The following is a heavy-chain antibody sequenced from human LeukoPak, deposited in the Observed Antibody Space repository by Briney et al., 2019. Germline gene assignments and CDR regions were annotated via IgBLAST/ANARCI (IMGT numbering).Heavy chain of an antibody. CDR2: ISSSSSYI. CDR3: ARDFLLGATLDY. V-gene: IGHV3-21*01. CDR1: GFTFSSYA. Sequence: GGSLRLSCAASGFTFSSYAMNWVRQAPGKGLEWVSSISSSSSYIYYADSVKGRFTISRDNAKNSLYLQMYSLRAEDTAVYYCARDFLLGATLDYWGQGTLVTVSS. J-gene: IGHJ4*02. D-gene: IGHD1-26*01.